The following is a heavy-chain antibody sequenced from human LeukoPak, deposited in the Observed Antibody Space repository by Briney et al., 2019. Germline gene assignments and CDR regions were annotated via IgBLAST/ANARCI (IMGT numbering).Heavy chain of an antibody. Sequence: PGGSLRLSCAASGFTFSSYWMHWVRQGPGKGLVWVSRIKSDGSSTSYADSVKGRFTISRDNSKNTLYLQMNSLIPEDTAVYYCARQYISGQWYFDYWGQGTLVTVSS. V-gene: IGHV3-74*01. CDR1: GFTFSSYW. D-gene: IGHD5-18*01. J-gene: IGHJ4*02. CDR2: IKSDGSST. CDR3: ARQYISGQWYFDY.